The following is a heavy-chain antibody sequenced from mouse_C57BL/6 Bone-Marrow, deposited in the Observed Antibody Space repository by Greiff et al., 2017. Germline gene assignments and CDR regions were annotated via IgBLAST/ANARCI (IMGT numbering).Heavy chain of an antibody. D-gene: IGHD1-1*01. CDR3: AREYYGSLGPWYFDV. V-gene: IGHV1-81*01. CDR1: GYTFTSYG. J-gene: IGHJ1*03. CDR2: IYPRSGNT. Sequence: QVQLQQSGAELARPGASVKLSCKASGYTFTSYGISWVKQRTGQGLEWIGEIYPRSGNTYYNEKFKGKATLTADKSSSTAYMELRSLTSEDSAVYFCAREYYGSLGPWYFDVWGTGTTVTVSS.